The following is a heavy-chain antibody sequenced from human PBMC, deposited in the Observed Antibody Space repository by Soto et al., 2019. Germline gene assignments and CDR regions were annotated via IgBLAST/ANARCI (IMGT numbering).Heavy chain of an antibody. J-gene: IGHJ4*02. CDR1: GFSFSSYW. D-gene: IGHD2-15*01. CDR3: SHTGV. V-gene: IGHV3-7*01. CDR2: VNEDGTEK. Sequence: EVQMVESGGGLVQPGGSLRLSCAASGFSFSSYWMYWVRQAPGKGLEWVANVNEDGTEKNYVDSVKGRFTISRDNAKNSLYLQMNSLRAADTAVYYCSHTGVGGQGTLVTVSS.